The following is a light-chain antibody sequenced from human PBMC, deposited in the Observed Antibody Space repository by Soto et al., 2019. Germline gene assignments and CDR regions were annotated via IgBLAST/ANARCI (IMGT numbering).Light chain of an antibody. J-gene: IGKJ1*01. Sequence: EIVLTQSPGTLSLSPGERATLSCRASQSVSSNYLAWYQQKPGQSPRLLIYVASTRATGIPDRFSGSGSGTDFTLTISRLAPEDFAVYYCQQYSSPPRTFGQGTKVEV. CDR1: QSVSSNY. CDR3: QQYSSPPRT. V-gene: IGKV3-20*01. CDR2: VAS.